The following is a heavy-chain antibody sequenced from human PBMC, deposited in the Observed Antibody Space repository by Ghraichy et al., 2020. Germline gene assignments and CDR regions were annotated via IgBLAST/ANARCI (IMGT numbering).Heavy chain of an antibody. CDR2: ISASGGST. CDR3: AKDGYCSGGSCDPAPY. J-gene: IGHJ4*02. CDR1: GFTFSSYA. V-gene: IGHV3-23*01. Sequence: GGSLRLSCAASGFTFSSYAMSWVRQAPGMGLQLVSAISASGGSTYYADSVKGLFTISRDNSKNTLYLQMNSLRADDTAAYYCAKDGYCSGGSCDPAPYWGQGTLVTVSS. D-gene: IGHD2-15*01.